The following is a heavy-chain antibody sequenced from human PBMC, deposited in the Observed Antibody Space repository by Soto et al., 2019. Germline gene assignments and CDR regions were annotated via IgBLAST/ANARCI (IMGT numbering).Heavy chain of an antibody. CDR3: AKDTPVVMFLFDS. Sequence: GGSLRLSCTASGFTFYTYTMTWVRQAPGKGLEWVSSITDTGVTTYYADSVKGRFTISRDNSKNTLYLQMNSLRTDDSAVYYCAKDTPVVMFLFDSWGRGTLVTVSS. J-gene: IGHJ4*02. CDR1: GFTFYTYT. V-gene: IGHV3-23*01. CDR2: ITDTGVTT. D-gene: IGHD2-15*01.